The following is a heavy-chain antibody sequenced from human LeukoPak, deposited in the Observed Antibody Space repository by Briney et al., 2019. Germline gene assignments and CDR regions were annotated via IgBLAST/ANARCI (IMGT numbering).Heavy chain of an antibody. J-gene: IGHJ2*01. V-gene: IGHV3-11*01. Sequence: GGSLRLSCAASGFTFSDYYMSWIRQAPGKGLEWVSYISSSGSTIYYADSVKGRFTISRDNAKNSLYLQMNSLRAEDTAVYYCARGGIVATSRNWYFDLWGRGTLVTVSS. CDR1: GFTFSDYY. CDR3: ARGGIVATSRNWYFDL. CDR2: ISSSGSTI. D-gene: IGHD5-12*01.